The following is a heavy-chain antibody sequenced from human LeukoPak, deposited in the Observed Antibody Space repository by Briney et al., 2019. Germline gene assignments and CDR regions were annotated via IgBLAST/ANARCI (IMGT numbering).Heavy chain of an antibody. CDR1: GGTFSSYA. CDR3: ARARITMVRGVNYPLFDY. CDR2: IIPILGTA. D-gene: IGHD3-10*01. J-gene: IGHJ4*02. Sequence: SVKVSCKASGGTFSSYAISWVRQAPGQGLEWMGGIIPILGTANYAQKFQGRVTITADESTSTAYMELSSLRSEDTAVYYCARARITMVRGVNYPLFDYWGQGTLVTVSS. V-gene: IGHV1-69*01.